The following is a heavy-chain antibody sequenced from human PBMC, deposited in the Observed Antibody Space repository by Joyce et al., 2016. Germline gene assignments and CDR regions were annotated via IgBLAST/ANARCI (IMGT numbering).Heavy chain of an antibody. CDR3: ARIPELYYYYFYMDV. CDR2: ISGSSIYL. V-gene: IGHV3-21*01. CDR1: GFTFSDYS. D-gene: IGHD1-14*01. J-gene: IGHJ6*03. Sequence: EVQLVESGGGLVKPGGSLRLSCEASGFTFSDYSRNWVRQGPGKGLEWVSSISGSSIYLYYTDSVKDRFTISRENAKNSLYLQMNRLRAEDTAVYYCARIPELYYYYFYMDVWGKGTSVTVSS.